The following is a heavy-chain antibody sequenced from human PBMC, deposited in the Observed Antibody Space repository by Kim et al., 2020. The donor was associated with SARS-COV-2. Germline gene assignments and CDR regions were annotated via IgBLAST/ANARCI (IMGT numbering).Heavy chain of an antibody. CDR1: GASISSGSYS. D-gene: IGHD4-4*01. J-gene: IGHJ4*02. CDR3: ARGPYSDYFDY. V-gene: IGHV4-30-2*06. CDR2: IYQSGGT. Sequence: SETLSLTCDVSGASISSGSYSWSWIRQSPGQGLEWIASIYQSGGTYYTPSLKSRLSISMVRSRNRFSLTLTSVTAADTAVYYCARGPYSDYFDYWGQGTL.